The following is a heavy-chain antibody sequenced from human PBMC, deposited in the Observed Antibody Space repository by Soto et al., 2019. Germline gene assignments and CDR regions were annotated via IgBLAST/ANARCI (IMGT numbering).Heavy chain of an antibody. Sequence: QVQLVESGGGVVQPGRSLRLSCAASGFTFSSYAMHWVRQAPGKGLEWVAVISYDGSNKYYADSVKGRFTISRDNSKNTLYLQMNSLRAEDTAVYYCARDWVYDFWSGYPQPHYCMDVWGQGTTVTVSS. V-gene: IGHV3-30-3*01. D-gene: IGHD3-3*01. CDR1: GFTFSSYA. J-gene: IGHJ6*02. CDR2: ISYDGSNK. CDR3: ARDWVYDFWSGYPQPHYCMDV.